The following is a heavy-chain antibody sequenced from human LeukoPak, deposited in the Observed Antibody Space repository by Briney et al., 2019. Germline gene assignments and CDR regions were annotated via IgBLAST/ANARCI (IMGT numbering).Heavy chain of an antibody. J-gene: IGHJ4*02. V-gene: IGHV1-69*02. CDR2: IIPILGIA. CDR1: GYTFTGYY. Sequence: ASVKVSCKASGYTFTGYYMHWVRQAPGQGLEWMGRIIPILGIANYAQKFQGRVTITADKSTSTAYMELSSLRSEDTAVYYCARAYCSGGSCYLGPFDYWGQGTLVTVSS. D-gene: IGHD2-15*01. CDR3: ARAYCSGGSCYLGPFDY.